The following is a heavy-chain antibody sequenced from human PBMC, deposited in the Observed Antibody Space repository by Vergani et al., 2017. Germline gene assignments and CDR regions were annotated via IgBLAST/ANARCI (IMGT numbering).Heavy chain of an antibody. CDR1: GGSFSGYY. Sequence: QVPLQQWGAGLLKPSETLSLTCDVYGGSFSGYYWSWIRQPPGKGLEWIGEINHSGSTNYNPSLKSPVTISVDTSKNQFSLKLSSVTAADTAVYYCARGGLQWLGRTYFDYWGQGTLVTVSS. J-gene: IGHJ4*02. V-gene: IGHV4-34*01. D-gene: IGHD6-19*01. CDR2: INHSGST. CDR3: ARGGLQWLGRTYFDY.